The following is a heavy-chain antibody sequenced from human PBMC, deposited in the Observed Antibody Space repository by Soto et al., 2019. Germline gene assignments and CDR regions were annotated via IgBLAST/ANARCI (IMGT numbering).Heavy chain of an antibody. V-gene: IGHV3-11*05. Sequence: QVQLVESGGGLVKPGGSLRLSCAASGLTFSDYYMSWIRQAPGKGLGWVSYITSRGSYTKYADSVQGRFTISRDNAKNSLYRQMNSLRAEDTAVYYCARELDGIDVWGQGTTVTVSS. J-gene: IGHJ6*02. CDR2: ITSRGSYT. CDR1: GLTFSDYY. CDR3: ARELDGIDV.